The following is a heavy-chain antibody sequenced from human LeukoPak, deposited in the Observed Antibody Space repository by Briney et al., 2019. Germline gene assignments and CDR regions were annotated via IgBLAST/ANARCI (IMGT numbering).Heavy chain of an antibody. Sequence: GGSLRLSCEASGFTVRSNYMTWVRQAPGKGLEWVSVTYSDGSTFYADSVKGRSTISRDNSKNTLYFQMNSLRAEDTAVYYCARNSGWYGVSWGQGTLVTVSS. CDR2: TYSDGST. CDR1: GFTVRSNY. V-gene: IGHV3-66*01. D-gene: IGHD6-19*01. J-gene: IGHJ4*02. CDR3: ARNSGWYGVS.